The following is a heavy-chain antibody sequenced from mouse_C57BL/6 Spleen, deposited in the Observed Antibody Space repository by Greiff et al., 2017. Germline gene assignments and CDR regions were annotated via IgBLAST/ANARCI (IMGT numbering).Heavy chain of an antibody. J-gene: IGHJ4*01. CDR3: ARGEGEAMDY. Sequence: EVKLMESGGGLVKPGGSLKLSCAASGFTFSSYAMSWVRQTPEKRLEWVATISDGGSYTYYPDNVKGRFTISRANAKNNLYLQMSHLKSEDTAMYYCARGEGEAMDYWGQGTSVTVSS. CDR2: ISDGGSYT. CDR1: GFTFSSYA. V-gene: IGHV5-4*03.